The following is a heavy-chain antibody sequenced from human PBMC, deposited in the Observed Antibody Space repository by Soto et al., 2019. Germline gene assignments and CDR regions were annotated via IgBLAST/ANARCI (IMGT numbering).Heavy chain of an antibody. Sequence: PGGSLRLSCVASGFTFSSYSMNWVRQAPGKGLVWVSSISSSSSYIYYADSVKGRFTISRDNAKNSLYLQMNSLRAEDTAVYYCARDRNYYDSSGYPKPSTDFDYWGQGTLVTVSS. V-gene: IGHV3-21*01. CDR3: ARDRNYYDSSGYPKPSTDFDY. J-gene: IGHJ4*02. CDR2: ISSSSSYI. D-gene: IGHD3-22*01. CDR1: GFTFSSYS.